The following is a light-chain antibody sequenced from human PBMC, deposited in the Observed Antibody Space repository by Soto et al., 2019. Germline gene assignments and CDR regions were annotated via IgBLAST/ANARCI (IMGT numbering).Light chain of an antibody. J-gene: IGKJ1*01. CDR3: LQDYKDPWT. V-gene: IGKV1-6*01. CDR2: AXS. CDR1: QGNIID. Sequence: QMTQTPSSVDSSVGDRVTLTXRASQGNIIDSCWYQQKQGXAPKXXXDAXSSLQTGCPSRLSGSGSGTDFTRTISSLQPDDFSTYYCLQDYKDPWTFGQGTKVDIK.